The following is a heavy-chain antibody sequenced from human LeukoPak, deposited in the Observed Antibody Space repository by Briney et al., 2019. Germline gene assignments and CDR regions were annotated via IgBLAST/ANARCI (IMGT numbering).Heavy chain of an antibody. J-gene: IGHJ4*02. V-gene: IGHV3-23*01. CDR2: ISCSGDST. CDR1: VFTFTICP. Sequence: GGSLRLSFSSHVFTFTICPMNWVRQTPAKGLELVSGISCSGDSTYYADSVKRRVTSSSDSSKNTGYQQLSSLRAEDTSVYYCAKADGSYKTLIDYWGPGTLVTVSS. D-gene: IGHD3-10*01. CDR3: AKADGSYKTLIDY.